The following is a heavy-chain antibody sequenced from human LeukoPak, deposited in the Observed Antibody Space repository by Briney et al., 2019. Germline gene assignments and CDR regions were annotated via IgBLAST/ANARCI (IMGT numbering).Heavy chain of an antibody. CDR3: SSGVATDGFDY. CDR2: ISSSGSTI. D-gene: IGHD5-12*01. Sequence: GRSLRLSCAASGFTFSDYYMSWLRQAPGKGLEGVSYISSSGSTIYYADSVKGRFTVSRDNAKNSLYLQMISLRAEDTAVYYCSSGVATDGFDYWAREPWSPSPQ. J-gene: IGHJ4*02. V-gene: IGHV3-11*04. CDR1: GFTFSDYY.